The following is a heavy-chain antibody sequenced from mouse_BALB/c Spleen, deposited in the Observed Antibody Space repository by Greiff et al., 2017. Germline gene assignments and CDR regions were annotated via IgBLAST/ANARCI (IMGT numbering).Heavy chain of an antibody. CDR1: GFNIKDTY. CDR3: ARGGYDEEYAMDY. Sequence: VQLQQSGAELVKPGASVKLSCTASGFNIKDTYMHWVKQRPEQGLEWIGRIDPANGNTKYDPKFQGKATITADTSSNTAYLQLSSLTSEDTAVYYCARGGYDEEYAMDYWGQGTSVTVSS. CDR2: IDPANGNT. D-gene: IGHD2-2*01. V-gene: IGHV14-3*02. J-gene: IGHJ4*01.